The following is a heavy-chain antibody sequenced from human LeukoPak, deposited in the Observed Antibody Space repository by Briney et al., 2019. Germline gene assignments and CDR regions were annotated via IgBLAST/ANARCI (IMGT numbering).Heavy chain of an antibody. CDR1: GGSFSGYH. CDR2: INHSGST. CDR3: ARGFHYYDSRDRAFDI. Sequence: SETLSLTCAVYGGSFSGYHWSWIRQPPGKGLEWIGEINHSGSTNYNPSLKSRVTISVDTSKNQFSLKLSSVTAADTAVYYCARGFHYYDSRDRAFDIWGQGTMVTVSS. V-gene: IGHV4-34*01. J-gene: IGHJ3*02. D-gene: IGHD3-22*01.